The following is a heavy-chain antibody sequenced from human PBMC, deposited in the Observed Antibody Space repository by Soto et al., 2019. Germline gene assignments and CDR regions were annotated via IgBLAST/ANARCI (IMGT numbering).Heavy chain of an antibody. CDR2: ISISGTII. V-gene: IGHV3-48*03. Sequence: GGSLRLSCAASGFTFRTYAMNWVRKVPGKGLEWISYISISGTIIHYADSVKGRFTISRDNAKNSVYLQMNSLRVEDTAIYYCAREGGFDWFYPWGQGTLGTV. J-gene: IGHJ5*02. CDR3: AREGGFDWFYP. CDR1: GFTFRTYA.